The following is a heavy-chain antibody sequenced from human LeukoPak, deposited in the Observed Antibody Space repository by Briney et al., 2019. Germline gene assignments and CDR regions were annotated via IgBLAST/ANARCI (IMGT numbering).Heavy chain of an antibody. Sequence: PGGSLRLSCTASGFTFDDYSMNWVRQAPGKGLEWVAVISYDGSNKYYADSVKGRFTISRDNSKNTLYLQMNSLRAEDTAVYYCARETPEYDWGQGTLVTVSS. CDR3: ARETPEYD. CDR1: GFTFDDYS. D-gene: IGHD1-14*01. V-gene: IGHV3-30*04. J-gene: IGHJ4*02. CDR2: ISYDGSNK.